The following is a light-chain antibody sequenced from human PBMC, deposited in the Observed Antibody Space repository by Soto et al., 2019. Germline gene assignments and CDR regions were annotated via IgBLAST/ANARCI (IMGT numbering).Light chain of an antibody. CDR1: SSNIGAGYD. CDR2: GNT. CDR3: LSFDSRLSVV. V-gene: IGLV1-40*01. J-gene: IGLJ2*01. Sequence: QAVVTQPPSVSGAPGQRVTISCTGSSSNIGAGYDVHWYQQLPGRAPKLLIYGNTNRPSGVPDRFSGSKSGTSASLAITGLQAEDGADYYCLSFDSRLSVVFGGGTKLTVL.